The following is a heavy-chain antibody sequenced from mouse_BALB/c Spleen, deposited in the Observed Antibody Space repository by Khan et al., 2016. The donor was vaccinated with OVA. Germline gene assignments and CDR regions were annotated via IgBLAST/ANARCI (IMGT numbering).Heavy chain of an antibody. D-gene: IGHD1-1*01. J-gene: IGHJ4*01. CDR2: ISYSGAT. CDR3: ARQNYYGYALDY. Sequence: EVQLQESGPGLVKPSQSLSLTCTVTGYSITSNYAWSWIRQFPGNKLEWLGYISYSGATNYNPSLQSRISVTRDTSANQFFLQLNSVTTEDTATYYCARQNYYGYALDYWGQGTSVTVSS. CDR1: GYSITSNYA. V-gene: IGHV3-2*02.